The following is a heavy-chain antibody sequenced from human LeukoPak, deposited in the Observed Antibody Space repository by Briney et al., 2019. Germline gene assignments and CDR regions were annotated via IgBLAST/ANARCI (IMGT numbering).Heavy chain of an antibody. V-gene: IGHV4-39*01. D-gene: IGHD2-2*02. CDR1: GGSISSSSYY. Sequence: SETLSLTCTVSGGSISSSSYYWGWIRQPPGKGLEWIGSIYYSGSTYYNPSLKSRVTISVDTSKNQFSLKLSSVTAADTAVYYCARQGCSSTSCYIFWFDTWGQGILVTVPS. CDR3: ARQGCSSTSCYIFWFDT. CDR2: IYYSGST. J-gene: IGHJ5*02.